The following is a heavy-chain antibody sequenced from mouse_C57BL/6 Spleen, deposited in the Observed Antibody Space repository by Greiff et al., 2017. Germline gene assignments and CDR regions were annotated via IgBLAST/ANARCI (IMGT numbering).Heavy chain of an antibody. J-gene: IGHJ3*01. CDR1: GFSLTSYG. D-gene: IGHD1-1*01. CDR3: ATNYGSSYEGFAY. CDR2: IWRGGST. Sequence: QVQLQQSGPGLVQPSQSLSITCTVSGFSLTSYGVHWVRQSPGKGLEWLGVIWRGGSTDYNAAFMSRLSITKDNSKSQVFFKMNSLQADDTAIYYCATNYGSSYEGFAYWGQGTLVTVSA. V-gene: IGHV2-5*01.